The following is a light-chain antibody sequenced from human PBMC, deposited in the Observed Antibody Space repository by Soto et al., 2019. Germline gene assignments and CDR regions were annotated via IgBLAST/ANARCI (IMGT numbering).Light chain of an antibody. V-gene: IGLV1-44*01. CDR2: NNS. CDR1: TSSIGSNP. Sequence: QSVLTQPPSASGTPGQRVTISCSGSTSSIGSNPVTWFQQLPGTAPKLLIYNNSQRPSGVPARFSGSKSGTSGSLAISGLQSEDEADYYCCSYAGRYTLVFGGGTKLTVL. J-gene: IGLJ3*02. CDR3: CSYAGRYTLV.